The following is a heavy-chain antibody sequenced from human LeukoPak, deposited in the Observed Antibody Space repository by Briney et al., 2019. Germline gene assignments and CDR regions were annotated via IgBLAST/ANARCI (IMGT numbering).Heavy chain of an antibody. CDR2: ISYDGTKK. CDR3: ARDTRYSSSWSFYGMDV. J-gene: IGHJ6*02. Sequence: GGSLRLSCAASGFTVSSNYMSWVRQAPGKGLEWVAVISYDGTKKYYADSVRGRFTISRDSSKNTLYLQMNRLRAEDTAVYYCARDTRYSSSWSFYGMDVWGQGTTVTVSS. CDR1: GFTVSSNY. D-gene: IGHD6-13*01. V-gene: IGHV3-30*03.